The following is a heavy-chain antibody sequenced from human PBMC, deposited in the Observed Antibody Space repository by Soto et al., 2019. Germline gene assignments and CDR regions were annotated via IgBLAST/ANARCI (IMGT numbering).Heavy chain of an antibody. CDR1: GYSFTTNW. CDR3: ARSEADLDAFDI. J-gene: IGHJ3*02. V-gene: IGHV5-51*01. Sequence: GESLKISCKASGYSFTTNWIGWVRQMPGKGLEWMGIIFPGDSDTRYSPSFQGQVTISADKSISTAYLQWSSLKASDTAMYYCARSEADLDAFDIWGQGTMVTVSS. CDR2: IFPGDSDT.